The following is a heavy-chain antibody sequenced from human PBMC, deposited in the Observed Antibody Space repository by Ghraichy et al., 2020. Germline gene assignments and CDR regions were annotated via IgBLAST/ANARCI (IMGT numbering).Heavy chain of an antibody. CDR1: GGSFSGYY. D-gene: IGHD2-2*02. J-gene: IGHJ4*02. V-gene: IGHV4-34*01. CDR2: INHSGST. CDR3: ARGLGQLLYRYGRYYFDY. Sequence: SETLSLTCAVYGGSFSGYYWSWIRQPPGKGLEWIGEINHSGSTNYNPSLKSRVTISVDTSKNQFSLKLSSVTAADTAVYYCARGLGQLLYRYGRYYFDYWGQGTLVTVSS.